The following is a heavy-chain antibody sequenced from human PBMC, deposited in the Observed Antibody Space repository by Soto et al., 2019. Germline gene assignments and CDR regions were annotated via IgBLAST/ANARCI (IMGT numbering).Heavy chain of an antibody. CDR1: GFTFSTYS. CDR2: ISSSSGYI. J-gene: IGHJ6*02. V-gene: IGHV3-21*01. CDR3: ARVRSYSYGQGYGMDV. Sequence: KTGGSLRLSCAASGFTFSTYSMNWVRQAPGKGLEWVSSISSSSGYIYYADSVKGRFTISRDDAKNSLSLQMNSLRAEDTAVYYCARVRSYSYGQGYGMDVWGQGTTVTVSS. D-gene: IGHD5-18*01.